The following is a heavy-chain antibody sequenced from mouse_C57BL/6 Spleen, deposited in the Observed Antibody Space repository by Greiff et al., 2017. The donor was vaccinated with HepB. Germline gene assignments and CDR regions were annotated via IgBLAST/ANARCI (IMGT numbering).Heavy chain of an antibody. CDR3: ARLYYDYVIYCAMDY. D-gene: IGHD2-4*01. J-gene: IGHJ4*01. CDR1: GYTFTDYY. Sequence: VQLQQSGPELVKPGASVKISCKASGYTFTDYYMNWVKQSHGKSLEWIGDINPNNGGTSYNQKFKGKATLTVYKSSSTAYMEIRSLTSEDSAVYYCARLYYDYVIYCAMDYWGQGTSVTVSS. V-gene: IGHV1-26*01. CDR2: INPNNGGT.